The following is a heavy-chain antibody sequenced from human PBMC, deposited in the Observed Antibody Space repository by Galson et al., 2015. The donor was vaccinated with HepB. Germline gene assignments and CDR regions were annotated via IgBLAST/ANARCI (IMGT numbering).Heavy chain of an antibody. CDR2: IYYSGST. CDR3: ARGDAGWYYY. CDR1: GGSISSSSYY. D-gene: IGHD6-19*01. Sequence: ETLSLTCTVSGGSISSSSYYWGWIRQPPGKGLEWIGSIYYSGSTYYNPSLKSRVTISVDTSKNQFSLKLSSVTAADTAVYYCARGDAGWYYYWGQGTLVTVSS. J-gene: IGHJ4*02. V-gene: IGHV4-39*07.